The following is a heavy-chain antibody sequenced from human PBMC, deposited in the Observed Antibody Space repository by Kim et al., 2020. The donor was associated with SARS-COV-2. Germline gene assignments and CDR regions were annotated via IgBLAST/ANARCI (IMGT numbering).Heavy chain of an antibody. J-gene: IGHJ4*02. Sequence: GGSLRLSCAASGFTFSNYAMSWVRQAPGKGLDWVSAIGGGGRSTYYADSVKGRFTISRDNSKNTQYLHMNSLRAEDTAMYYCAKDVRGYDRPIDYWGQGTLVTVSS. CDR2: IGGGGRST. V-gene: IGHV3-23*01. D-gene: IGHD3-22*01. CDR3: AKDVRGYDRPIDY. CDR1: GFTFSNYA.